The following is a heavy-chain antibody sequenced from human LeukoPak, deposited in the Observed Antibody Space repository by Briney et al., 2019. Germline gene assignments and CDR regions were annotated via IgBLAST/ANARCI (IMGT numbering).Heavy chain of an antibody. J-gene: IGHJ6*02. CDR3: ARDHYGMDV. CDR2: IYYSGST. CDR1: GGSISSGGYC. V-gene: IGHV4-31*03. Sequence: SETLSLTCTVSGGSISSGGYCWSWIRQHPGKGLEWIGYIYYSGSTYYNPSLKSRVTISVDTSKNQFSLKLSSVTAADTAVYYCARDHYGMDVWGQGTTVTVSS.